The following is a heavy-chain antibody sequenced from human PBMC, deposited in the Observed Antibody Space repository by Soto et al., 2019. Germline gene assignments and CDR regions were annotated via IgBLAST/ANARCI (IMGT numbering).Heavy chain of an antibody. Sequence: QVQLVESGGGVVQPGRSLRLSCAASGFTFSDYALHWVRQAPGKGLEWMAVISHDGNSKYYADSVKGRFTISRDNSKNTLYLQMNPLRLEDTAVYFCARDHDWNYAWFDPWGQGTLVSVSS. CDR1: GFTFSDYA. J-gene: IGHJ5*02. V-gene: IGHV3-30-3*01. CDR2: ISHDGNSK. D-gene: IGHD1-7*01. CDR3: ARDHDWNYAWFDP.